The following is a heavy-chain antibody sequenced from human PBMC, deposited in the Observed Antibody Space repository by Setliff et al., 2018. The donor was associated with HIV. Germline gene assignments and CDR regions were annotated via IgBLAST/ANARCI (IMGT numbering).Heavy chain of an antibody. CDR2: LSPSGTT. Sequence: ETLSLTCTVYGGSFSHYYTNWIRQPPGKGLEWIGELSPSGTTRSNPSLQSRVTISLDTSNNQFSLKLTSVTAADTAMYYCASFFVTTVTNQDYWGQGTPVTVSS. CDR3: ASFFVTTVTNQDY. CDR1: GGSFSHYY. J-gene: IGHJ4*02. V-gene: IGHV4-34*01. D-gene: IGHD4-17*01.